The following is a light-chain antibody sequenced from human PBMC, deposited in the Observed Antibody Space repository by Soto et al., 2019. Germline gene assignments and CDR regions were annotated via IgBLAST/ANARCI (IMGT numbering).Light chain of an antibody. CDR2: DDN. J-gene: IGLJ2*01. V-gene: IGLV1-40*01. CDR3: QSSDSSLSGSVF. CDR1: SYNIGAGYD. Sequence: QSVLTQPPSVSGAPGQRVTISCAGSSYNIGAGYDVNWYQQLPGRAPKLLIYDDNNRPSGVPDRFSGSKSATSASLAITGLQAEDEANYYCQSSDSSLSGSVFFGGGTQLTVL.